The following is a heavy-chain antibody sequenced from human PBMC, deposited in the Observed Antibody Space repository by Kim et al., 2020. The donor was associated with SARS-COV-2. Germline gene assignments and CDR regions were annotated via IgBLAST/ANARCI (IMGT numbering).Heavy chain of an antibody. CDR1: GGSISSYY. CDR2: LYYSGST. Sequence: SETLSLTCTVSGGSISSYYWSWIRQPPGKGLDWIGYLYYSGSTNYNPSLRSRLTISVDTSKNQFSLKLSSVTAADTAVYYCARAGSGYSFDYWGQGTLVT. D-gene: IGHD5-18*01. CDR3: ARAGSGYSFDY. V-gene: IGHV4-59*13. J-gene: IGHJ4*02.